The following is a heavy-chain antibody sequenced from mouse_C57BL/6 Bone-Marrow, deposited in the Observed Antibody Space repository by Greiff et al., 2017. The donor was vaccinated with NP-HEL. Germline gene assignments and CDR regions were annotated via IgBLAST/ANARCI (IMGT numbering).Heavy chain of an antibody. CDR3: ARPYYGSASYYFDY. V-gene: IGHV5-6*01. CDR1: GFTFSSYG. CDR2: ISSGGSYT. J-gene: IGHJ2*01. Sequence: EVMLVESGGDLVKPGGSLKPSCAASGFTFSSYGMSWVRQTPDKRLEWVATISSGGSYTYYPDSVKGRFTISRDNAKNTLYLQMSSLKSEDTAMYYCARPYYGSASYYFDYWGQGTTLTVSS. D-gene: IGHD1-1*01.